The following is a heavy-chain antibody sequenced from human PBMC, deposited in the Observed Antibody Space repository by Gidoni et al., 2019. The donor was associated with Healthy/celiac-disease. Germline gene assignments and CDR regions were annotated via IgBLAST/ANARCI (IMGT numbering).Heavy chain of an antibody. CDR1: GFTFTSSD. V-gene: IGHV1-58*02. Sequence: QMQLVQSGPEGKKPGTSGKVSCKASGFTFTSSDMQWVRQARGQRLEWRGWSVVGSGNTNYAQKFQERVTITRDMSTSTAYMELSSLRSEDTAVYYCAATLSSGHDYWGQGTLVTVSS. D-gene: IGHD3-22*01. CDR2: SVVGSGNT. CDR3: AATLSSGHDY. J-gene: IGHJ4*02.